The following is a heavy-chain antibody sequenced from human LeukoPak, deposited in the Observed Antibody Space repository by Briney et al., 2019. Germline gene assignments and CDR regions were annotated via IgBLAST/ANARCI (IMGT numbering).Heavy chain of an antibody. CDR3: ATGVVGTTYYFDN. Sequence: SETLSLTCTVSGGSISSSSYYWGWIRQPPGKGLEWIGSIFYSGSTYYNPSLKSRVTISVDTSKNQFSLKLSSVTAADTAVYFCATGVVGTTYYFDNWDQGTLVTVSS. V-gene: IGHV4-39*01. CDR2: IFYSGST. J-gene: IGHJ4*02. D-gene: IGHD1-26*01. CDR1: GGSISSSSYY.